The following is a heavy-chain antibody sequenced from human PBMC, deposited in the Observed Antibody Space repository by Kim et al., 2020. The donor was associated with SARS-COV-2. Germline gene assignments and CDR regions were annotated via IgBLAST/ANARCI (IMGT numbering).Heavy chain of an antibody. V-gene: IGHV5-10-1*01. D-gene: IGHD3-10*01. Sequence: YTNYSPSFPGHVTLSGDKSINTAFLQWTGLRASDTAIYYCARQVRGGGMDVWGRGTLVTVSS. CDR3: ARQVRGGGMDV. CDR2: YT. J-gene: IGHJ6*02.